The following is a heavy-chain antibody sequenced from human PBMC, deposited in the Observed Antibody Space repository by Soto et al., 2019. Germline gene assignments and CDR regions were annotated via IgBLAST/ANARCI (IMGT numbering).Heavy chain of an antibody. Sequence: QITLKESGPTLVKPTQTLTLTCTFSGFSLSTSGVGVAWIRQPPGKALQWLALIYWDDDNRYSPPLKSRLTFTEDTSKNRVALTMTSMDPVDTATYYWAHRQRTDYFDSWGQGTLVPVSS. CDR1: GFSLSTSGVG. CDR2: IYWDDDN. V-gene: IGHV2-5*02. CDR3: AHRQRTDYFDS. J-gene: IGHJ4*02.